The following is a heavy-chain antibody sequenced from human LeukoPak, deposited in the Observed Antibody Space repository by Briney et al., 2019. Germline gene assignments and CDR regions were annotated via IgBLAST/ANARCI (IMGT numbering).Heavy chain of an antibody. CDR1: GFTFSNYG. CDR2: ISSSSSYA. D-gene: IGHD1-26*01. Sequence: GGSLRLSCAASGFTFSNYGMNWVRQAPGKGLEWISYISSSSSYAIYADSVKGRFTISRDNAKNSLYLQMNSLRAEDTAVYYCARVGGSYWVDYWGQGTLVTVSS. J-gene: IGHJ4*02. V-gene: IGHV3-21*05. CDR3: ARVGGSYWVDY.